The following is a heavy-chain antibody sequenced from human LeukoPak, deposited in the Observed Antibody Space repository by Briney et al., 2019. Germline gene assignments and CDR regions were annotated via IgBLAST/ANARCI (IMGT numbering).Heavy chain of an antibody. V-gene: IGHV1-18*01. CDR2: ISAYNGNT. D-gene: IGHD5-24*01. CDR3: ARGRAINYHYYGMDV. Sequence: ASVKVSCKASGYTCTSYGISWVLQPPGQGLEWMGWISAYNGNTNYAQKLQGRVTMTTDTSTSTAYMELRSLRSDDTAVYYCARGRAINYHYYGMDVWGQGTTVTVSS. CDR1: GYTCTSYG. J-gene: IGHJ6*02.